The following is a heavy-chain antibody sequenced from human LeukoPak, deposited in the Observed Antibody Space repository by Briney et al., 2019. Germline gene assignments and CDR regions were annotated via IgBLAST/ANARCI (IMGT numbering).Heavy chain of an antibody. CDR2: ISGSGGST. J-gene: IGHJ4*02. CDR1: GFTFSSYA. D-gene: IGHD3-22*01. Sequence: GGSLRLSCAASGFTFSSYAMSWVRQAPGKGLEWVSAISGSGGSTYYADSVKGRFTISRDNSKNTLYLQMNSLRAEDTAVYFCATGGYYSDSSGYTNWGQGTLVTVSS. CDR3: ATGGYYSDSSGYTN. V-gene: IGHV3-23*01.